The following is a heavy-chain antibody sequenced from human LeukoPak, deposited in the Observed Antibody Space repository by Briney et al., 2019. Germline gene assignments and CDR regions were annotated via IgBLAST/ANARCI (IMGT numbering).Heavy chain of an antibody. Sequence: PGGSLRLSCAASGFTFSDYYMSWIRQAPGKGLEWVSYISSSSSYTNYADSVKGRFTISRDNAKNSLYLQMNSLRAEDTAEYYCASPSFETGTYYYFDYWGQGTLVTVSS. D-gene: IGHD1-26*01. CDR1: GFTFSDYY. CDR3: ASPSFETGTYYYFDY. V-gene: IGHV3-11*03. J-gene: IGHJ4*02. CDR2: ISSSSSYT.